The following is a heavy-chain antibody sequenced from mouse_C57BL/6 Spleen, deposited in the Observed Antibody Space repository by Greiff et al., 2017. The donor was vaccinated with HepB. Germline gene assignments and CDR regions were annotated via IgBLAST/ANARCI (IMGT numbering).Heavy chain of an antibody. CDR1: GYTFTSYW. Sequence: QVQLQQPGTELVKPGASVKLSCKASGYTFTSYWMHWVKRRLGKGLEWIGNINPRNGGTNYNEKLKSKATLTVDKSSITAYLQLSSLTSEDAAVYYCARSLYDGSPWFAYWGQGTLVTVSA. CDR3: ARSLYDGSPWFAY. D-gene: IGHD1-1*01. J-gene: IGHJ3*01. CDR2: INPRNGGT. V-gene: IGHV1-53*01.